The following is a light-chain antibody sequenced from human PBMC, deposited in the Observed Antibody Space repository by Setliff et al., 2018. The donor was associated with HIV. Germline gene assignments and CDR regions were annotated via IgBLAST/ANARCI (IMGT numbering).Light chain of an antibody. V-gene: IGLV2-23*02. J-gene: IGLJ1*01. CDR3: CSYAGSGPV. CDR1: SSDVGGYNY. Sequence: QSALTQPASVSGSPGQSITISCTGTSSDVGGYNYVSWYQQHPGKAPKLMIYEVSNRPSGVSDRFSGSKSGNTASLTISGLQAEDEADYYCCSYAGSGPVFGAGTKVTVL. CDR2: EVS.